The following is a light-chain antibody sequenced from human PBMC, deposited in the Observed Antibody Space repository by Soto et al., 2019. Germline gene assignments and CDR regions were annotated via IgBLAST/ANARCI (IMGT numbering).Light chain of an antibody. V-gene: IGKV1-6*01. CDR2: AAS. Sequence: IQMTQSPSTLSASVGDRVTITCRASQSISSYLNWYQQKPGKAPKLLIYAASSLQSGVPSRFSGSGSGTDFTLTISSLQPEDFATYYCLQDYNYPLTFGGGTKVDIK. J-gene: IGKJ4*01. CDR1: QSISSY. CDR3: LQDYNYPLT.